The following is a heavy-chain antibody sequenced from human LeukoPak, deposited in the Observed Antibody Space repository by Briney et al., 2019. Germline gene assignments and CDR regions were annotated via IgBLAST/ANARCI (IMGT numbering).Heavy chain of an antibody. CDR2: ILYDVTNK. CDR1: GFSFSRYG. J-gene: IGHJ4*02. V-gene: IGHV3-33*05. CDR3: ARGQVFDY. Sequence: GGSLRLSCVASGFSFSRYGLHWVCQAPGKGLGCVPVILYDVTNKSYADSVTGRFTISRDNSKNTLYLQMNSLRAEDTAVYYCARGQVFDYWGQGTLVTVSS.